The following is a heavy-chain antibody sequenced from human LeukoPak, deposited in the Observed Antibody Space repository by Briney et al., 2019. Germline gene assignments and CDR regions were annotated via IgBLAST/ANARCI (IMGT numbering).Heavy chain of an antibody. J-gene: IGHJ2*01. D-gene: IGHD2-21*01. CDR1: GGSISSYY. CDR3: ARGYYPPRWYFDL. CDR2: IYYSGST. Sequence: SETLSLTCTVSGGSISSYYWSWIRQPPGKGLEWIGYIYYSGSTNYNPPLKSRVTIDLDTSKNQFSLKLTSMTAADTAMYYCARGYYPPRWYFDLWGRGTLVTVSS. V-gene: IGHV4-59*12.